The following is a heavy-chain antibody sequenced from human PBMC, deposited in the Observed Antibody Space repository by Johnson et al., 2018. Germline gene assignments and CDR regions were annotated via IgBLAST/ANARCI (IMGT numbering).Heavy chain of an antibody. D-gene: IGHD3-10*01. Sequence: QVQLVQSGAEVKKPGSSVKVSCKVSGGIFSNSAISWVRQAPGQGLEWMGGIIPMFNTANYAEKLQGRVTITADESTSTACMELSSRTSEDTAVYYCARDDSKLYGSGAGYYGMDVWGQGTAVTVSS. CDR3: ARDDSKLYGSGAGYYGMDV. J-gene: IGHJ6*02. CDR1: GGIFSNSA. V-gene: IGHV1-69*12. CDR2: IIPMFNTA.